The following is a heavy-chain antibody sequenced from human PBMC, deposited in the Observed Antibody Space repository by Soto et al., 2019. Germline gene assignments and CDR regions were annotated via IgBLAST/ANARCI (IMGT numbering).Heavy chain of an antibody. Sequence: SETLSLTCAVYGGSFSGYYWSWIRQPPGKGLEWIGEINHSGSTNYNPSLKSRVTISVDTSKNQFSLKLSSVTAADTAVYYCARGIQLWKTIDYWGQGTLVTVSS. CDR2: INHSGST. V-gene: IGHV4-34*01. CDR1: GGSFSGYY. CDR3: ARGIQLWKTIDY. J-gene: IGHJ4*02. D-gene: IGHD5-18*01.